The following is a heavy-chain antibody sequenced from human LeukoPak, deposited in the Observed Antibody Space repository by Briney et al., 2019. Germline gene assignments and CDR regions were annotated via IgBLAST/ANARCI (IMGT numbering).Heavy chain of an antibody. CDR1: GFTFSTYS. CDR3: TKGTIWLPFDY. J-gene: IGHJ4*02. Sequence: GGSLRLSCAASGFTFSTYSMNWVRQAPGKGLEWVSAISGSGGSTYYADSVKGRFTISRDNSKNTLYLQMNSLRAEDTAVYYCTKGTIWLPFDYWGQGTLVTVSS. D-gene: IGHD5-18*01. CDR2: ISGSGGST. V-gene: IGHV3-23*01.